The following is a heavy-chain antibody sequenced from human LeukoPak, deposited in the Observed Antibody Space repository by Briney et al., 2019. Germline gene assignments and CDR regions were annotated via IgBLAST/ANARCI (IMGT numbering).Heavy chain of an antibody. CDR2: IKADGVT. D-gene: IGHD2-15*01. Sequence: GGSLRLSCVASGFTFSQKWMHWVRQAPGKGLEWVSCIKADGVTSYADSVKGRFTSSRDNARSMVWLEMNSLRVEDTAVYYCGRSAGYCESGACHDVLDPWGQGTVVTVSS. CDR1: GFTFSQKW. CDR3: GRSAGYCESGACHDVLDP. V-gene: IGHV3-74*01. J-gene: IGHJ5*02.